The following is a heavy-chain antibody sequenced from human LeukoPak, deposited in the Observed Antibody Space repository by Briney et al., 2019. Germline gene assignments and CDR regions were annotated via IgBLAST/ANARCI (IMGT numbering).Heavy chain of an antibody. V-gene: IGHV3-21*01. CDR1: GFTFTSYS. J-gene: IGHJ6*02. Sequence: GRSLRLSCAASGFTFTSYSMNWVRQAPGKGLEWVSSISSSSTYIYYADSVKGRFTISRDNAKNSLSLQMNSLRDEDTAVYYCARDRHSSSWHQGGYYYYGMDVWGQGTTVTVSS. CDR2: ISSSSTYI. CDR3: ARDRHSSSWHQGGYYYYGMDV. D-gene: IGHD6-13*01.